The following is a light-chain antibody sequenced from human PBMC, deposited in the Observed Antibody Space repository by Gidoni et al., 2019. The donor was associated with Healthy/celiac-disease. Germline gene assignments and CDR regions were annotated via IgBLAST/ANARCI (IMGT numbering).Light chain of an antibody. V-gene: IGKV3-15*01. CDR3: QRHKNWTPCT. CDR2: SAS. Sequence: EIVLTQSPATLSVSPGERATLSCRASQSVSSNLAWYQQKPGQAPRLLIYSASTRATGIPARFRFSGSGTEFTFTLSSRQSEAFAFDVCQRHKNWTPCTFGEGTKVEIK. CDR1: QSVSSN. J-gene: IGKJ1*01.